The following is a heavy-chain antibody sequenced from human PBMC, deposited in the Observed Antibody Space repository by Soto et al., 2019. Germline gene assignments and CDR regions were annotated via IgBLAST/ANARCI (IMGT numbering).Heavy chain of an antibody. D-gene: IGHD6-6*01. J-gene: IGHJ4*02. CDR3: ARAPKVSGASQTRPDF. CDR1: SGSFGGFY. CDR2: ISQSGST. Sequence: PSETLSVTCSIYSGSFGGFYWSWIRQPPGKRLEWIGEISQSGSTNYNPSLQSRVSISVDKSKNQFSLSLTSVAAADTAVYYCARAPKVSGASQTRPDFWRQGALVTVP. V-gene: IGHV4-34*01.